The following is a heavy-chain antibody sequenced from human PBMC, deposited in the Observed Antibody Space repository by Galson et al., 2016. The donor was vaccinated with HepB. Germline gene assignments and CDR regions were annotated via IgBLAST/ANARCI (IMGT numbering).Heavy chain of an antibody. Sequence: SLRLSCAASGFTFSSRMMSWVRQAPGKGLEWISFIRSGGGDIQYADSVRGRFTISRDNAENSLYLQMDSLTAEDTAMYYCARARIAALGTGAFDMWGQGTLVTVSS. CDR2: IRSGGGDI. J-gene: IGHJ1*01. V-gene: IGHV3-21*01. D-gene: IGHD6-13*01. CDR1: GFTFSSRM. CDR3: ARARIAALGTGAFDM.